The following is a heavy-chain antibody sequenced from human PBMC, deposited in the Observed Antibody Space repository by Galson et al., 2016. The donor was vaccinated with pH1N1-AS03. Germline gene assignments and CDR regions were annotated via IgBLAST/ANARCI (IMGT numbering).Heavy chain of an antibody. CDR1: GGSMTSPDW. CDR3: ASAGNHTPGYLY. Sequence: SETLSLTCAVSGGSMTSPDWWTWVRQPPGKGLEWIGEVHYSGTTSYNPSLNSRVTMSIDKSNNQFSLNLGSVTAADTAVYFCASAGNHTPGYLYWGQGALVTVSS. CDR2: VHYSGTT. D-gene: IGHD3-16*02. V-gene: IGHV4-4*02. J-gene: IGHJ4*02.